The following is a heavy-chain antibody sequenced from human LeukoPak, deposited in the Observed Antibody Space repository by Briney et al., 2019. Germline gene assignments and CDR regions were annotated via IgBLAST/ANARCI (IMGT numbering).Heavy chain of an antibody. D-gene: IGHD2/OR15-2a*01. CDR1: GGSISSYY. Sequence: SETLSLTCTVSGGSISSYYWSWIRQPPGKGLEWIGYIYYSGSTNYNPSLKSRVTISVDTSKNQFSLKLSSVTAADTAVYYCARRFHAYFDYWGQGTLVTVSS. J-gene: IGHJ4*02. V-gene: IGHV4-59*01. CDR2: IYYSGST. CDR3: ARRFHAYFDY.